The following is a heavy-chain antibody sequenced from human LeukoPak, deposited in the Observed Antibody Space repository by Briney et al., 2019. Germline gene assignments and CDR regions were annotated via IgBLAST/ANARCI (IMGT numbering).Heavy chain of an antibody. Sequence: SETLSLTCTVSGGSPSRYYWSWIRQPPGKSLEWIGYIYDSGSTAYNPSLKSRVTISIDTSNNRFSLNLTSVTAADTAVYYCARLPGIAAVWGQGTLVIVSS. CDR2: IYDSGST. V-gene: IGHV4-59*08. CDR1: GGSPSRYY. J-gene: IGHJ1*01. D-gene: IGHD6-13*01. CDR3: ARLPGIAAV.